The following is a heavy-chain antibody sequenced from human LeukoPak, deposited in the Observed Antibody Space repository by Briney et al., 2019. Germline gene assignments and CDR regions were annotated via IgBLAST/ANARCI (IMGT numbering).Heavy chain of an antibody. Sequence: GESLKISCKGSGYSFTSYWIGWVRQMPGKGLEWMGIIYPGDSDTRYSPSFQGQVTISADKSISTAYLQWSSLKASDTAMYYCARQITMVRGVENYDYWGQGTLVTVSS. CDR1: GYSFTSYW. D-gene: IGHD3-10*01. CDR2: IYPGDSDT. V-gene: IGHV5-51*01. CDR3: ARQITMVRGVENYDY. J-gene: IGHJ4*02.